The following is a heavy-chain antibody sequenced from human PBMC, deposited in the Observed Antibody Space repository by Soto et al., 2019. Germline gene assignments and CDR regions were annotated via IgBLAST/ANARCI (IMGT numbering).Heavy chain of an antibody. CDR3: AKERREVVSGTGDS. CDR1: GFNFKTYA. CDR2: ISSSGSRT. V-gene: IGHV3-23*01. J-gene: IGHJ4*02. D-gene: IGHD6-19*01. Sequence: EVQLLESGGGLVQPGGSRRLSCAASGFNFKTYAMSWVRQAPGRGLEWVSAISSSGSRTYYADSVKGRFTISRDNSKNALFLEMNSLRAEHTALYYCAKERREVVSGTGDSWGRGTLVTVSS.